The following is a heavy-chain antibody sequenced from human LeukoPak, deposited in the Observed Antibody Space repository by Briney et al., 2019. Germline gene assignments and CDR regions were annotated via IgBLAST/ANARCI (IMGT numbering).Heavy chain of an antibody. J-gene: IGHJ4*02. Sequence: GGSLRLSCAASGLTFSSYAMSWVRQAPGKGLEWVSAISGSGGSTYYADSVKGRFTISRDNSKNTLYLQMNSLRAEDTAVYYCAKHSGYSYLYYFDYWGQGTLVTVSS. CDR3: AKHSGYSYLYYFDY. CDR1: GLTFSSYA. CDR2: ISGSGGST. D-gene: IGHD5-18*01. V-gene: IGHV3-23*01.